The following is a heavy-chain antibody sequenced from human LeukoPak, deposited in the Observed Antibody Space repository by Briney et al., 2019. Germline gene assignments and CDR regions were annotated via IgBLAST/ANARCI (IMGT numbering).Heavy chain of an antibody. CDR3: ARGKQWLDYYFDY. J-gene: IGHJ4*02. D-gene: IGHD6-19*01. CDR1: GFTVSSNY. Sequence: GGSLRLSCAASGFTVSSNYMSWVRQAPGKGLEWVSVIYSGGSTYYADSVKGRFTSSRDNSKNTLYLQMNSLRAEDTAVYYCARGKQWLDYYFDYWGQGTLVTVSS. CDR2: IYSGGST. V-gene: IGHV3-53*01.